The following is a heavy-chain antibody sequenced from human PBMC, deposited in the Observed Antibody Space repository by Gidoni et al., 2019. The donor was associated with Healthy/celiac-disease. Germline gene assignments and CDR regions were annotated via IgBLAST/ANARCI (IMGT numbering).Heavy chain of an antibody. CDR1: GGSIRSGDSS. Sequence: QVQLQESGPGLVKPSQTLSLTCTVSGGSIRSGDSSWSWIRQPPGKGLEWIGYIYYSGSTYYNPSLKSRVTISVDTSKNQFSLKLSSVTAADTAVYYCARETVLVPAARDRYYYYGMDVWGQGTTVTVSS. J-gene: IGHJ6*02. CDR2: IYYSGST. D-gene: IGHD2-2*01. V-gene: IGHV4-30-4*01. CDR3: ARETVLVPAARDRYYYYGMDV.